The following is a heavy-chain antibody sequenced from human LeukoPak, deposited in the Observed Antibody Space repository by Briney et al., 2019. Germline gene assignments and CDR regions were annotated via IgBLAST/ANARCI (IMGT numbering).Heavy chain of an antibody. CDR2: MNPNSGNT. Sequence: GASVRVSCKASAYTFSSYDINWVRQATGQGLEWMGWMNPNSGNTGYAQKFQGRVTMTRNTSISTAYMELSSLRSEDTAVYYCARAVRITMGIDYWGQGTLVTVSS. CDR3: ARAVRITMGIDY. D-gene: IGHD3-10*01. CDR1: AYTFSSYD. J-gene: IGHJ4*02. V-gene: IGHV1-8*01.